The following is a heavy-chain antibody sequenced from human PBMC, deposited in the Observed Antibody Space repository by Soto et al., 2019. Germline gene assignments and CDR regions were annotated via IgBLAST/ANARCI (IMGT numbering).Heavy chain of an antibody. CDR2: IYKSATT. J-gene: IGHJ5*01. V-gene: IGHV4-30-4*01. CDR3: ARGRYCLTGRCFPNWFDS. D-gene: IGHD7-27*01. CDR1: GDSISNLDYF. Sequence: QVQLLESGPGLVKPSQTLSLTCSVSGDSISNLDYFWAWIRQPPGQALEYIGYIYKSATTYYNPSFDRRVAISVDTSKSQFSLNVTSVTAADTAVYFCARGRYCLTGRCFPNWFDSWGQGALVTVSS.